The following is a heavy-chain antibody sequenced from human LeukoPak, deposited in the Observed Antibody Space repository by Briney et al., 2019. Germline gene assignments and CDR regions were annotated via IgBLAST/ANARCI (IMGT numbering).Heavy chain of an antibody. D-gene: IGHD2-2*01. CDR1: GDTFATYW. Sequence: GESLQISCKGSGDTFATYWIGWVRQLPGKGLEWMGVIYPGDSRTRYSPSFQGQVTISADKPISTVYLQWSSLKASDTAMYYCACRQFTSPWSDPWGQGTLVTVSS. J-gene: IGHJ5*02. CDR2: IYPGDSRT. V-gene: IGHV5-51*04. CDR3: ACRQFTSPWSDP.